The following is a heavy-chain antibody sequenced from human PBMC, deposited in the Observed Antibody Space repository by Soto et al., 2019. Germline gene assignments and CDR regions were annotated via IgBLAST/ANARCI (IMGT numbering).Heavy chain of an antibody. Sequence: SETLSLTCTVSGGSISSGGYYWSWIRQHPGKGLEWIGYIYYSGSTYYNPSLKSRVTISVDTSKNQFSLKLSSVTAADTAVYYCARDVWFGELQNSYYYYDTDVWGQGTMVTGS. CDR2: IYYSGST. CDR3: ARDVWFGELQNSYYYYDTDV. V-gene: IGHV4-31*03. CDR1: GGSISSGGYY. J-gene: IGHJ6*01. D-gene: IGHD3-10*01.